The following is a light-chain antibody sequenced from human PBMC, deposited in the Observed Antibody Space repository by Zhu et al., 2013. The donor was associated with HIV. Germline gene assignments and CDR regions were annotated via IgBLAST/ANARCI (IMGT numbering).Light chain of an antibody. CDR1: QSVSSNY. J-gene: IGKJ3*01. V-gene: IGKV3-20*01. CDR3: QQYGSSPRT. CDR2: GAS. Sequence: EIVLMQSPGSLSLSRGERATLSCRASQSVSSNYLAWYRQKPGQAPSLLIYGASTRATGIPVRFSGSGSGTDFTLTITRLEPEDFAVYYCQQYGSSPRTFGPGTKVDIK.